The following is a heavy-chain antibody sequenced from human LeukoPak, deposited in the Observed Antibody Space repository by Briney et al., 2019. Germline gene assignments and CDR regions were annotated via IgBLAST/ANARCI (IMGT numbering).Heavy chain of an antibody. CDR2: IWYDGSNK. CDR1: GFTFSSYG. Sequence: GRSLRLSCAASGFTFSSYGMHWVRQAPGKGLEWVAVIWYDGSNKYYADSVKGRFTISRDNSKNTLYLQMNSLRAEDTAVYYCARDSTIFGVVTSVDYWGQGTLVTVSS. CDR3: ARDSTIFGVVTSVDY. V-gene: IGHV3-33*08. D-gene: IGHD3-3*01. J-gene: IGHJ4*02.